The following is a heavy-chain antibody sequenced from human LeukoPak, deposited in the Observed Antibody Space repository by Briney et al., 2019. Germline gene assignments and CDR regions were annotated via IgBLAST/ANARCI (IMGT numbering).Heavy chain of an antibody. CDR1: GFTFSSYW. D-gene: IGHD6-19*01. Sequence: LPGGSLRLSCAASGFTFSSYWMHWVRQAPGKGLVWVSRINSDGSSTSYADSVKGRFTISRDNAKNTLYLQMNSLRAEDTAVYYCAKYHGWYSTFLNYWGQGTLVTVSS. V-gene: IGHV3-74*01. J-gene: IGHJ4*02. CDR3: AKYHGWYSTFLNY. CDR2: INSDGSST.